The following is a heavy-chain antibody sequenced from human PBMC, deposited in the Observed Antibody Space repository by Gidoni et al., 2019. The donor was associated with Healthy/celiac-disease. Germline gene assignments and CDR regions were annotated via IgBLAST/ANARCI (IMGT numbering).Heavy chain of an antibody. CDR2: ISYDGSNK. J-gene: IGHJ3*02. CDR3: AKIQGRTYYYDSSGYQPLGAFDI. Sequence: QVQLVESGGGVVQPGRSLRLSCAASGFTFSRYGLHWVRPAPGKGLGWVAVISYDGSNKYYADPVKGRFTISRDNSKNTLYLQMNSLRAEDTAVYYCAKIQGRTYYYDSSGYQPLGAFDIWGQGTMVTVSS. V-gene: IGHV3-30*18. CDR1: GFTFSRYG. D-gene: IGHD3-22*01.